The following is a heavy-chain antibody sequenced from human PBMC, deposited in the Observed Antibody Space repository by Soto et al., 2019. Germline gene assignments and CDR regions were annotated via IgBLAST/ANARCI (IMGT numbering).Heavy chain of an antibody. V-gene: IGHV3-7*04. CDR2: IKHDGTEK. CDR1: GFTFSRYW. J-gene: IGHJ3*02. Sequence: EVQVVESGGGLVQPGGSLRLSCAASGFTFSRYWMDWVRQAPRKGLEWLATIKHDGTEKYYVDSVKGRFIISRDNAKNSLFLQMNGLRVEDTAVYFCVRAMGTDGWSNHPFDIWGQGTMVTVSS. D-gene: IGHD6-19*01. CDR3: VRAMGTDGWSNHPFDI.